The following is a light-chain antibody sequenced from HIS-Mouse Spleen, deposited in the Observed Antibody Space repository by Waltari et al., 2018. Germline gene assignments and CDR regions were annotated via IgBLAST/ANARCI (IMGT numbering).Light chain of an antibody. CDR3: CSYAGSSTFVV. V-gene: IGLV2-23*03. Sequence: QSALTQPASVSGSPGQSITISCTGTSSDVGSYNLVSWYQQHPGKAPKPMIYEGSKRPSGVSNRFPGSKSGTTASLTISGLQAEDEADYYCCSYAGSSTFVVFGGGTKLTVL. CDR2: EGS. CDR1: SSDVGSYNL. J-gene: IGLJ2*01.